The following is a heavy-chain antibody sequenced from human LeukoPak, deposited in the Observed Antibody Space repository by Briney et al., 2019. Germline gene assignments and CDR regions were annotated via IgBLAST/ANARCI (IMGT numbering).Heavy chain of an antibody. CDR2: ICTSGST. V-gene: IGHV4-4*07. CDR3: ATMANFWSGFDY. J-gene: IGHJ4*02. D-gene: IGHD3-3*01. CDR1: GGSISSYY. Sequence: SETLSLTCTVSGGSISSYYGSWIRQPAGKGLGWIGRICTSGSTNYNPSLKSRVTISVDKSKNQFSLKLSSVTAADTAVYYCATMANFWSGFDYWGQGTLVTVSS.